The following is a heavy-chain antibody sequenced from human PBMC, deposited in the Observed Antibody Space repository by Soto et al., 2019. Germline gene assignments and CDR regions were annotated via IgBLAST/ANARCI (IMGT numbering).Heavy chain of an antibody. CDR1: GFTFSNAW. D-gene: IGHD6-13*01. V-gene: IGHV3-15*07. J-gene: IGHJ4*02. CDR2: IKSKTDGGTT. CDR3: AKDSSSWYGYFDY. Sequence: PGGSLRLSCAASGFTFSNAWMNWVRQAPGKGLEWVGRIKSKTDGGTTDYAAPVKGRFTISRDDSKNTLYLQMNSLRAEDTAVYYCAKDSSSWYGYFDYWGQGTLVTVSS.